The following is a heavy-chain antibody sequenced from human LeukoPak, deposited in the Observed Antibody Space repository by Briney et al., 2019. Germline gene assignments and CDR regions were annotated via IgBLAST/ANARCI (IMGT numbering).Heavy chain of an antibody. CDR2: IYSGGST. CDR1: GFTFSSYS. V-gene: IGHV3-66*01. J-gene: IGHJ4*02. D-gene: IGHD3-10*01. Sequence: GGSLRLSCAASGFTFSSYSMNWVRQAPGKGLEWVSVIYSGGSTYYADSVKGRFTISRDNSKNTLYLQMNSLRAEDTAVYYCARDLITMVRGVSDYWGQGTLVTVSS. CDR3: ARDLITMVRGVSDY.